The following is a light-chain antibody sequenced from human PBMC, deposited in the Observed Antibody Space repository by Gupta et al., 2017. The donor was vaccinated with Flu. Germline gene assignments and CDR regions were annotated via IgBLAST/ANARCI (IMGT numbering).Light chain of an antibody. CDR1: SIDVGGHKF. V-gene: IGLV2-14*01. CDR2: EVS. J-gene: IGLJ1*01. Sequence: QSALTQPASVSGSPGQSITISCTGTSIDVGGHKFVSWFQQHPGKVPKLMIYEVSNRPSGVSNRFSGSKSGNTASLTISGLQAEDEADYYCSSYTSSYEGYVFGTGTRVTVL. CDR3: SSYTSSYEGYV.